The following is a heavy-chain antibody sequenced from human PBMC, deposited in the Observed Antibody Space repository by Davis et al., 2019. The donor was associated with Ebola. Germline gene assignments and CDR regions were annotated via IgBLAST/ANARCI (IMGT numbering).Heavy chain of an antibody. Sequence: ASVKVSCKASGYTFTGYYMHWVRQAPGQGLEWMGWINPNSGGTNYAQKLPGRVTMTTDTSTSTAYMELRSLRSEDTAVYYCARVYCGGDCYYNWFNPWGQGTLVTVSS. CDR3: ARVYCGGDCYYNWFNP. D-gene: IGHD2-21*02. V-gene: IGHV1-2*02. CDR1: GYTFTGYY. J-gene: IGHJ5*02. CDR2: INPNSGGT.